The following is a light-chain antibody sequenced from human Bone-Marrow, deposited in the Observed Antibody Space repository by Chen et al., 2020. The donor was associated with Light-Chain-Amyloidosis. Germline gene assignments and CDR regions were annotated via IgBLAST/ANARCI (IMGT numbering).Light chain of an antibody. Sequence: DIVMTQSPDSLAVSLGVRATINCKSSQTVLYTSNNKNSVAWYQQKPGQPPKLLIYWASTRESGVPDRFSGSGSGTDFTLTISSLQAEDVAVYYCQQYFITPYTFGQGTKLEIK. CDR1: QTVLYTSNNKNS. J-gene: IGKJ2*01. CDR3: QQYFITPYT. V-gene: IGKV4-1*01. CDR2: WAS.